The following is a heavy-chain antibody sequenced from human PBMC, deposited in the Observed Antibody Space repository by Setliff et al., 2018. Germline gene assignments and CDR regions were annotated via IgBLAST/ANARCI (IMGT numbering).Heavy chain of an antibody. D-gene: IGHD1-26*01. CDR3: ARDNTMVGATDY. CDR1: GGSISSGTYY. J-gene: IGHJ4*02. CDR2: LHTSGSI. V-gene: IGHV4-61*02. Sequence: SETLSLTCTVSGGSISSGTYYWSWIRQPAGKGLEWIGRLHTSGSIDYNPSLKSRVTISVDTSKNQFSLRLRSVTAADTAVYFCARDNTMVGATDYWGRGTLVTGLL.